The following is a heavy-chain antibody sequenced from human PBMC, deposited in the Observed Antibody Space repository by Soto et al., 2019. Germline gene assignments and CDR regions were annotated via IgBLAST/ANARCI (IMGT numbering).Heavy chain of an antibody. J-gene: IGHJ4*02. V-gene: IGHV1-69*02. CDR1: GGTFSNYT. CDR3: EGGVVRGVIIEELVR. Sequence: QVQLVQSGAEVKKPGSSVKVSCKASGGTFSNYTISWVRQAPGQGLEWMGRIIPILGIANYAQMFKGSVTITADTSTSTACVERSSLRSDDTAVYYCEGGVVRGVIIEELVRWGQGTLVTVSS. CDR2: IIPILGIA. D-gene: IGHD3-10*01.